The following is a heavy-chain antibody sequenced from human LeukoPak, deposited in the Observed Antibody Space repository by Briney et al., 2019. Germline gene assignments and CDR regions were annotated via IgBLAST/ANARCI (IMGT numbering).Heavy chain of an antibody. D-gene: IGHD2-15*01. CDR3: ARVFVGSDGMDV. Sequence: GGSLRLSCAASGFTFSTYWMHWVRQAPGKGLEWVSSISSSSSYIYYADSVKGRFTISRDNAKNSLYLQMNSLRAEDTAVYYCARVFVGSDGMDVWGQGTTVTVSS. CDR1: GFTFSTYW. V-gene: IGHV3-21*01. CDR2: ISSSSSYI. J-gene: IGHJ6*02.